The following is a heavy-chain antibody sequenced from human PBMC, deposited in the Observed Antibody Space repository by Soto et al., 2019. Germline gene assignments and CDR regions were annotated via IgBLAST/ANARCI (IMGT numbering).Heavy chain of an antibody. J-gene: IGHJ5*02. CDR2: IYYSGST. V-gene: IGHV4-59*08. CDR1: GGFISSYY. CDR3: ARRSSSKGRTGGWARAAWFDP. Sequence: QVQLQESGPGLVKPSETLSLTCTVSGGFISSYYWSWIRQPPGKGLEWIGYIYYSGSTNYHPSPKSRASISVDTSKNQFSLKLASVTAAGTAMYYCARRSSSKGRTGGWARAAWFDPWGQGTLVTVSS. D-gene: IGHD6-13*01.